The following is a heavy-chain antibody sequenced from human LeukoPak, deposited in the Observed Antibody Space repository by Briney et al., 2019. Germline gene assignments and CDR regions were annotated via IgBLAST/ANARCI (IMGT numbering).Heavy chain of an antibody. CDR2: INPKSGGT. CDR1: GYTFTGYH. CDR3: AREIAVAGTGAFDI. Sequence: ASVKVSCKASGYTFTGYHIHWVRQAPGQGLEWMGWINPKSGGTNYAQKFEGWVTMTRDTSMSTVYMELSRLKSDDTAVYYCAREIAVAGTGAFDIWGQGTMVTVSS. D-gene: IGHD6-19*01. V-gene: IGHV1-2*04. J-gene: IGHJ3*02.